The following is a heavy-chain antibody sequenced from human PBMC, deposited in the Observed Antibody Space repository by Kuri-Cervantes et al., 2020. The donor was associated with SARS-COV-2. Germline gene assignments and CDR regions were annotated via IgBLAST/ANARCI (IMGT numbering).Heavy chain of an antibody. CDR2: ISYDGSNK. D-gene: IGHD6-13*01. J-gene: IGHJ4*02. CDR3: ARSAPPGIAAAGVDWYFGY. CDR1: GFTFSSYA. Sequence: GGSLRLSCAASGFTFSSYAMHWVRQAPGKGLEWVAVISYDGSNKYYADSVKGRFTISRDNSKNTLYLQMNSLRAEDTAVYYCARSAPPGIAAAGVDWYFGYWGQGTLVTVSS. V-gene: IGHV3-30-3*01.